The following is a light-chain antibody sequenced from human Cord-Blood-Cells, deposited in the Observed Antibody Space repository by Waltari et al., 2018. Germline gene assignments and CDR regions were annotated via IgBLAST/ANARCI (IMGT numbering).Light chain of an antibody. Sequence: DIQMTQSPSTLSASVGDRVTITCRASQSISSWLAWYQQKPGKAPKLLIYKASSLESGVPSRFSGSGSGTELTLTISSLQPDDFATYYCQQYNSYSPVGQGTKVEIK. CDR2: KAS. V-gene: IGKV1-5*03. J-gene: IGKJ1*01. CDR3: QQYNSYSP. CDR1: QSISSW.